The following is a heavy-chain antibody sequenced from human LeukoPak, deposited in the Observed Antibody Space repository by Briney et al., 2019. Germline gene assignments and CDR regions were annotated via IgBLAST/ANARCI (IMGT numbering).Heavy chain of an antibody. CDR2: IYHSGST. V-gene: IGHV4-4*02. Sequence: GPLRLSCAASGFTFSSAWMSWVRQAPGKGLEWIGEIYHSGSTNYNPSLKSRINISVDKSKNLFSLKLSSVTAADAGVYHCARRHLEGYNAYGLFDYWGQGTLVTVSS. D-gene: IGHD5-12*01. CDR1: GFTFSSAW. J-gene: IGHJ4*02. CDR3: ARRHLEGYNAYGLFDY.